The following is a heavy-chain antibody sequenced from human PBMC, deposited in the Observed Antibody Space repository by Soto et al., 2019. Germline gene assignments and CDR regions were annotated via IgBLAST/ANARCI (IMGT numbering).Heavy chain of an antibody. CDR3: ARDRWEPPFYYYYGMDV. V-gene: IGHV1-2*02. CDR1: GYTFTGYY. D-gene: IGHD1-26*01. Sequence: GASVKVSCKASGYTFTGYYMHWVRQAPGQGLEWMGWINPNSGGTNYAQKFQGRVTMTRDTSISTAYMELGRLRSDDTAVYYCARDRWEPPFYYYYGMDVWGQGTTVTVSS. CDR2: INPNSGGT. J-gene: IGHJ6*02.